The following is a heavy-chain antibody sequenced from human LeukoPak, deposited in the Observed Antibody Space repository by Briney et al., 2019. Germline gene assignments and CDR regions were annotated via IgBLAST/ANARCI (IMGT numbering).Heavy chain of an antibody. Sequence: QPGGSLRLSCAASGFMFSKYEMNWVRQAPGKGLEWVSYISSSGSTIYYADSVKGRFTISRDHAKNSLYLQMNSLRAEDTAVYYCAELGITMIGGVWGKGTTVTISS. CDR1: GFMFSKYE. J-gene: IGHJ6*04. V-gene: IGHV3-48*03. CDR3: AELGITMIGGV. CDR2: ISSSGSTI. D-gene: IGHD3-10*02.